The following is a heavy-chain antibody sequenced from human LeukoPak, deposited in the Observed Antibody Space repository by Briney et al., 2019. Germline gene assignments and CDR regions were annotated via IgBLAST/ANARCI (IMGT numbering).Heavy chain of an antibody. CDR2: IASETYGGTA. D-gene: IGHD1-1*01. CDR3: ARGLVERPRHDAFDI. CDR1: GFTFGDYA. V-gene: IGHV3-49*04. J-gene: IGHJ3*02. Sequence: PGGSLRLSCTASGFTFGDYAVTWVRQAPGKGLEWVGFIASETYGGTAEYAASVKGRFTISRDNSKNTLYLQMGSLRAEDMAVYYCARGLVERPRHDAFDIWGQGTMVTVSS.